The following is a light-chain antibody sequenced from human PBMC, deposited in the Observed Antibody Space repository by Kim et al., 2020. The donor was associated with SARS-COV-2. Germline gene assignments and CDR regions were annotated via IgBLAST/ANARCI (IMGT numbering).Light chain of an antibody. V-gene: IGLV1-40*01. CDR1: SSNIGAGSD. CDR2: TNG. CDR3: QSYDTRLSGWV. J-gene: IGLJ3*02. Sequence: QPVLTQPPSVSGAPGQRVTFSCTGSSSNIGAGSDVQWYQQLPGTAPKVLIYTNGNRPSGVSDRFSGSKSGTSASLVITGLQAEDEADYYCQSYDTRLSGWVFGGGTQLTVL.